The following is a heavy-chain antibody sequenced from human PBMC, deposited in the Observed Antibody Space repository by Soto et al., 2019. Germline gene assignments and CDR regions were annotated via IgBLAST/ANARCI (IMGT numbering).Heavy chain of an antibody. CDR3: AKEGGP. CDR1: GYNFMTYA. D-gene: IGHD3-16*01. CDR2: IRPDNGGT. J-gene: IGHJ5*02. Sequence: QVQIVQSGAEVRKTGASVKVSCKTSGYNFMTYAIHWLRQAPGQRPEWMGWIRPDNGGTKYSEKLQGRVTMTRDTSATTVYMELSGLVSEDTAVYFCAKEGGPWGQGTQVTVSS. V-gene: IGHV1-3*01.